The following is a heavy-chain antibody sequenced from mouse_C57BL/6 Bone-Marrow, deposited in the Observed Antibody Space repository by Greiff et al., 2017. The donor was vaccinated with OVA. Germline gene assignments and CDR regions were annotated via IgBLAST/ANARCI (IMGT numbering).Heavy chain of an antibody. CDR3: ARREVCFRRDWYFEV. CDR1: GFTFSDYG. CDR2: ISSGSSTI. V-gene: IGHV5-17*01. D-gene: IGHD2-10*02. J-gene: IGHJ1*03. Sequence: EVKLMESGGGLVKPGGSLKLSCAASGFTFSDYGMHWVRQAPEKGLEWVAYISSGSSTIYYADTVKGRFTISRDNAKNTLFLQMTSLRSEDTAMYYCARREVCFRRDWYFEVWGTGTTVTVSS.